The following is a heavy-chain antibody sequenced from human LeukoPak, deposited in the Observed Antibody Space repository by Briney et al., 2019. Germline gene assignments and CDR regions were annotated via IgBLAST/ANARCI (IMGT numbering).Heavy chain of an antibody. CDR3: ARLPPGRWLRYWYFDL. CDR2: IIPLFGTP. Sequence: GASVKVSCKASGGTFSSYAISWVRQAPGQGLEWMGGIIPLFGTPRYAQKFQGRVTITADKSTRTAYMELSSLRSEDTAVYYCARLPPGRWLRYWYFDLWGRGTLVTVSS. J-gene: IGHJ2*01. V-gene: IGHV1-69*06. CDR1: GGTFSSYA. D-gene: IGHD5-24*01.